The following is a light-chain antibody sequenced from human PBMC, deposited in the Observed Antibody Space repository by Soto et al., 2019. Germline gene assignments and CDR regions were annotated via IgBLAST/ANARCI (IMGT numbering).Light chain of an antibody. Sequence: QSVLTQPASVSGSPGQSITISCTGSDVGAYRYVSWYQQHPGKAPRVMIYDVSNRPSGVSDRFSGSTSGNTASLTISGLQPEDEAYFFCSSYTGGNARVVFGGGTKLTVL. CDR2: DVS. CDR1: SDVGAYRY. V-gene: IGLV2-14*01. J-gene: IGLJ2*01. CDR3: SSYTGGNARVV.